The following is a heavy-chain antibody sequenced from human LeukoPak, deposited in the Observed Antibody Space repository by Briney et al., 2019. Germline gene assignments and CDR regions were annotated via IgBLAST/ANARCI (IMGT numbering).Heavy chain of an antibody. Sequence: ASVKVSCKASGGTFSSYAISWVRQAPGQGLEWMGGIIPIFGTANYAQKSQGRVTITTNESTSTAYMELSSLGSEDTAVYYCARGGYSYGHLTYYYYMDVWGKGTTVTVSS. CDR2: IIPIFGTA. V-gene: IGHV1-69*05. D-gene: IGHD5-18*01. CDR1: GGTFSSYA. J-gene: IGHJ6*03. CDR3: ARGGYSYGHLTYYYYMDV.